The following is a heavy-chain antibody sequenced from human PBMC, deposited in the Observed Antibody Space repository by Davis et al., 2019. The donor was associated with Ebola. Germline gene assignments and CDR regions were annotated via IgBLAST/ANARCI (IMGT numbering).Heavy chain of an antibody. CDR3: ARRSSSDYYYYAMDV. V-gene: IGHV5-51*01. J-gene: IGHJ6*02. D-gene: IGHD6-6*01. CDR2: IYPGDSDT. CDR1: GYSFTSYW. Sequence: GESLKISCKGSGYSFTSYWIGWVRQMPGKGLEWMGIIYPGDSDTRYSPSFQGQVTISADKSISTAYLQWSSLKASDTAMYYCARRSSSDYYYYAMDVWGQGTTVTVSS.